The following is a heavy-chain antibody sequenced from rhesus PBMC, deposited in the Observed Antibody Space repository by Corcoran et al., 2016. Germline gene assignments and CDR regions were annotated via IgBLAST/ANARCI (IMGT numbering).Heavy chain of an antibody. J-gene: IGHJ5-2*02. CDR3: ARAPATGSLDV. V-gene: IGHV1-180*01. CDR2: ISPYNVNK. D-gene: IGHD2-21*01. Sequence: QVQLVQSGADIKQPGASVKLSCKASGYAFTSYYMHWVRQAPGPSLEWIGLISPYNVNKVNAQNVQGRVTITTDTSTSTGYMELSSLRSDDTAVYYCARAPATGSLDVWGRGVLVTVSS. CDR1: GYAFTSYY.